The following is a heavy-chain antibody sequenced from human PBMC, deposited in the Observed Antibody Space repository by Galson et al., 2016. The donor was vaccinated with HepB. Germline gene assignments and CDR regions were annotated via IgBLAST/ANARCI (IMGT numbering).Heavy chain of an antibody. D-gene: IGHD5-18*01. Sequence: SLRLSCAASGFSFSSYAMSWVRQAPGKGLEWVSGITSGGTTYCADSVKGRFTISRDNSKNILYLQMKSLRDEDTAVYYCAKRPYSYGWHYGMDVWGQGTTVTVSS. CDR3: AKRPYSYGWHYGMDV. V-gene: IGHV3-23*01. J-gene: IGHJ6*02. CDR1: GFSFSSYA. CDR2: ITSGGTT.